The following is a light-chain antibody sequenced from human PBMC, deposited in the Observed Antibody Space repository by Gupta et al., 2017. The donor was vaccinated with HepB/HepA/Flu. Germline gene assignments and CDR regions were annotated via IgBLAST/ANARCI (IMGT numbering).Light chain of an antibody. J-gene: IGLJ1*01. CDR1: SSDVGSYNL. CDR2: EVS. CDR3: CSYAGSSTFPYV. V-gene: IGLV2-23*02. Sequence: QSALTQPASVSGSPGPSITISCTGTSSDVGSYNLVSWYQQHPGKAPKLMIYEVSKRPSGVSNRFSGSKSGNTASLTISGLQAEDEADYYCCSYAGSSTFPYVFGTGTKVTVL.